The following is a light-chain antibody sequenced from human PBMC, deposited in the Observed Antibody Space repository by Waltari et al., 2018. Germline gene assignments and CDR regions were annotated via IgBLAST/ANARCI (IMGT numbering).Light chain of an antibody. CDR3: SSFVGANNLAWV. V-gene: IGLV2-14*03. J-gene: IGLJ3*02. CDR1: SSASGRSNY. Sequence: HSALTQPASVSGSPGQTVTISCTGTSSASGRSNYVAWYQHHPDKVPKLIIYDVNNRPSGISDRFSASKSGDTASLTISGLRAEDEADYYCSSFVGANNLAWVFGGGTKVTV. CDR2: DVN.